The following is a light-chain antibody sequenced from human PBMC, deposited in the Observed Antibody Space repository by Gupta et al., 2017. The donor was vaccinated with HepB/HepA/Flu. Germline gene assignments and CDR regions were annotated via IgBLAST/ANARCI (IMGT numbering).Light chain of an antibody. Sequence: EIVLTQSPGTLSLSPGERVTLSCRASQSVSSNYLAWYQHKPGQAPRVLIYGASSSATGLPDRFSGRGSGTDFTLSISRLEPEDFAVYYCQQECTTANTFGQATKMQIK. J-gene: IGKJ2*01. CDR3: QQECTTANT. CDR1: QSVSSNY. CDR2: GAS. V-gene: IGKV3-20*01.